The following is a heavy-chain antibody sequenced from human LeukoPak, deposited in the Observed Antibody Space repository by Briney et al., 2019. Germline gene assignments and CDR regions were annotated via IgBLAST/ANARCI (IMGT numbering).Heavy chain of an antibody. CDR3: ARGGFYCGGDCYVDY. V-gene: IGHV4-34*01. CDR1: GGSFSPYY. J-gene: IGHJ4*02. CDR2: INHSGST. Sequence: SETLSLTCAVYGGSFSPYYWSWIRQPPGKGLEWIVEINHSGSTNYNPSRKRRVTIPVDTPKNQSSLRLRSVTAADTAVYYCARGGFYCGGDCYVDYWGQGTLVTVSS. D-gene: IGHD2-21*02.